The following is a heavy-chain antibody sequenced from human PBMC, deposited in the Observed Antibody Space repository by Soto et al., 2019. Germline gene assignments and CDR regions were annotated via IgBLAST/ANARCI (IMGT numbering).Heavy chain of an antibody. Sequence: SETLSLTCTVSGGSISSYYWSWIRQPPGKGLEWIGYIYYSGSTNYNPSLKSRVTISVDTSKNQFSLKLSSVTAADTAVYYCARDRGAVLRYLSGVDYYYGMDVWGHGTTVTVSS. CDR3: ARDRGAVLRYLSGVDYYYGMDV. CDR2: IYYSGST. D-gene: IGHD3-9*01. CDR1: GGSISSYY. J-gene: IGHJ6*02. V-gene: IGHV4-59*01.